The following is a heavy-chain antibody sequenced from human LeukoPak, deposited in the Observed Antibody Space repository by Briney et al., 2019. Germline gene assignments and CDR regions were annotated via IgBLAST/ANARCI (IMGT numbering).Heavy chain of an antibody. CDR3: ARGGYQPYYYMDV. D-gene: IGHD2-2*01. CDR1: GFTFSSYA. Sequence: PGGCLRLSCAASGFTFSSYAMNWVRQAPGKGLEWVSSISSSSGYIFYADSVKGRFTISRDNSKNIVYLQMDSLRVDDTALYYCARGGYQPYYYMDVWGTGTTVTVSS. CDR2: ISSSSGYI. J-gene: IGHJ6*03. V-gene: IGHV3-21*01.